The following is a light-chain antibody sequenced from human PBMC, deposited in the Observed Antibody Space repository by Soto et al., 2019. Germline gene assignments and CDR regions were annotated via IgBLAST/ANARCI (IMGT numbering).Light chain of an antibody. J-gene: IGLJ2*01. CDR2: EGT. Sequence: QSALTQPASVSGSPGQSITISCTGTSSDVGNYNLVSWYQQHPGKAPKLMTYEGTNRPSGVSNRFSGSKSGNTASLTISGLQAEDEAHYYCSSYAGRVVFGGGTKLTVL. CDR3: SSYAGRVV. CDR1: SSDVGNYNL. V-gene: IGLV2-23*01.